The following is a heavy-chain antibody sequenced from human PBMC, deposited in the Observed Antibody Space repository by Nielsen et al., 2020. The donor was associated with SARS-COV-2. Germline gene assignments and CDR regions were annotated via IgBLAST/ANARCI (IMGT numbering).Heavy chain of an antibody. CDR1: GGSISSSSYY. J-gene: IGHJ6*02. Sequence: SETLSLTCTVSGGSISSSSYYWGWIRQPPGKGLEWIGSIYYSGSTYYNPSLKSRVTISVDTSKNQFSLKLSSVTAADTAVYYCARHSPSDYVWWYYYGMDVWGQGTTVTVSS. CDR3: ARHSPSDYVWWYYYGMDV. CDR2: IYYSGST. V-gene: IGHV4-39*01. D-gene: IGHD2-21*01.